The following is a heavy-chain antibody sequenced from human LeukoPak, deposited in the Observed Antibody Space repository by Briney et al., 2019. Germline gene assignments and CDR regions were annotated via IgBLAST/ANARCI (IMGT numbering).Heavy chain of an antibody. CDR3: ATHRPFLPGIAVAEGAFDI. D-gene: IGHD6-19*01. J-gene: IGHJ4*02. CDR1: GYTLTELS. Sequence: ASVKVSCKVSGYTLTELSMHWVRQAPGKGLEWMGGFDPEDGETIYAQKFQGRVTMTEDTSTDTAYMELSSLRSEDTAVYYCATHRPFLPGIAVAEGAFDIWGLGTLVTVSS. CDR2: FDPEDGET. V-gene: IGHV1-24*01.